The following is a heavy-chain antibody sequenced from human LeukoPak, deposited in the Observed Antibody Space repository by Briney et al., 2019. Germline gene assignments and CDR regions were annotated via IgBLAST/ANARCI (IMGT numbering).Heavy chain of an antibody. V-gene: IGHV1-58*01. CDR1: GFTFTSSA. D-gene: IGHD5-12*01. CDR2: IVVGSGNT. J-gene: IGHJ4*02. Sequence: SVKVSCKASGFTFTSSAVQWVRRARGQRLEWIGWIVVGSGNTNYAQKFQERVTITRDMSTSTAYMELSSLRSEDTAVYYCAADGEDGYDSFVVGDCFDYWGQGTLVTVSS. CDR3: AADGEDGYDSFVVGDCFDY.